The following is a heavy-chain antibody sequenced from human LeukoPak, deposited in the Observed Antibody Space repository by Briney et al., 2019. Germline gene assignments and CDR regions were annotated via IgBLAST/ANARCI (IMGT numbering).Heavy chain of an antibody. J-gene: IGHJ3*02. CDR2: ISSNGGST. D-gene: IGHD3-22*01. Sequence: GSLRLSCAASGFTFSSYAMHWVRQAPGKGLEYVSAISSNGGSTYYANSVKGRFTISRDNSKNTLYLQMGSLRAEDMAVYYCARMEQTYYYDSSGHPYAFDIWGQGTMVTVSS. CDR1: GFTFSSYA. CDR3: ARMEQTYYYDSSGHPYAFDI. V-gene: IGHV3-64*01.